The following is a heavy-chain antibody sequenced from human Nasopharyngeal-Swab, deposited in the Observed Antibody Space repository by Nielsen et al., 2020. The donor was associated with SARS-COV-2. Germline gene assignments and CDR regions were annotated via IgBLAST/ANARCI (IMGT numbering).Heavy chain of an antibody. D-gene: IGHD3-3*01. J-gene: IGHJ6*03. CDR2: ISGSGGST. CDR1: GFTFSSYA. Sequence: GESLKISCAASGFTFSSYAMSWVRQAPGKGLEWVSAISGSGGSTYYADSVKGRFTISRDNSKNTLYLQMNSLRAEDTAVYYCEGVVIKHYYYYYMDVWGKGTTVTVSS. CDR3: EGVVIKHYYYYYMDV. V-gene: IGHV3-23*01.